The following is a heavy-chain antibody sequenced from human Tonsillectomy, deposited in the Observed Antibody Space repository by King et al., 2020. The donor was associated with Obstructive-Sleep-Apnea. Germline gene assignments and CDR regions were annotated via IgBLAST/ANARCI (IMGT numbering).Heavy chain of an antibody. Sequence: VQLVESGGGLVQPGGSLRLSCAASGFTFSSYWMHWVRQAPGKGRVWFSRINSDGSSASYAHSVKGRFTISRDNAKNTLYLQMNSLRAEDTAVYYCARDGRGELPNFDYWGQGALVTVSS. CDR3: ARDGRGELPNFDY. D-gene: IGHD1-26*01. CDR2: INSDGSSA. J-gene: IGHJ4*02. V-gene: IGHV3-74*01. CDR1: GFTFSSYW.